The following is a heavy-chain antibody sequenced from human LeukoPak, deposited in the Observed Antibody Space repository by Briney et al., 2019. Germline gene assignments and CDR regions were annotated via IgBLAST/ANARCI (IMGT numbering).Heavy chain of an antibody. J-gene: IGHJ4*02. CDR3: ANSNRDGYNLVDY. D-gene: IGHD5-24*01. CDR2: IRGSGGST. CDR1: GFTFSSYA. Sequence: GGSLRLSCAASGFTFSSYAMSWVRQAPGKGLEWVSAIRGSGGSTYYADSVKGRFTISRDNSKNTLCLQMNSLRAEDTAVYYCANSNRDGYNLVDYWGQGTLVTVSS. V-gene: IGHV3-23*01.